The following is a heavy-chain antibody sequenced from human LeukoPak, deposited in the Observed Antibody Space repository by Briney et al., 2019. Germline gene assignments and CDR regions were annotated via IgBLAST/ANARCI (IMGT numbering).Heavy chain of an antibody. CDR1: GFTFSGSA. CDR3: TRHYLLGGGIAYCDY. J-gene: IGHJ4*02. Sequence: GGSLRLSCAASGFTFSGSAMHWVRQASGKGLEWVGRIRSKANSYATAYAASVKGRFTISRDESKIPAYLQMNSLKTEDTYVCYCTRHYLLGGGIAYCDYWGQGTLVTVSS. CDR2: IRSKANSYAT. D-gene: IGHD2-15*01. V-gene: IGHV3-73*01.